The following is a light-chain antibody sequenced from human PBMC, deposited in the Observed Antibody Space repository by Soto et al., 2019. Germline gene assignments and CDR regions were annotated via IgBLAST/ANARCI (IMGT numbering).Light chain of an antibody. CDR2: AAS. J-gene: IGKJ4*01. V-gene: IGKV1-39*01. CDR3: HQSYNTPRT. CDR1: QSISNY. Sequence: DIQMTQSPSSLSASVGDRVTITCRASQSISNYLNWYQQKPGKAPKLLIYAASSLQSGVPSRFSGSGSGTDFTLTISSLQPEDFATYYCHQSYNTPRTFGGGTKVEIK.